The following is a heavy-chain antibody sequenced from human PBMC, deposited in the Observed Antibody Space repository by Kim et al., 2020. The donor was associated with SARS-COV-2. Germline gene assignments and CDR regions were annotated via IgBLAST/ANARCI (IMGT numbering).Heavy chain of an antibody. J-gene: IGHJ5*02. CDR2: IIPIFGTA. D-gene: IGHD2-2*01. CDR3: ARDLFSDIVVVPAAKPAYNWFDP. V-gene: IGHV1-69*13. CDR1: GGTFSSYA. Sequence: SVKVSCKASGGTFSSYAISWVRQAPGQGLEWMGGIIPIFGTANYAQKFQGRVTITADESTSTAYMELSSLRSEDTAVYYCARDLFSDIVVVPAAKPAYNWFDPWGQGTLVTVSS.